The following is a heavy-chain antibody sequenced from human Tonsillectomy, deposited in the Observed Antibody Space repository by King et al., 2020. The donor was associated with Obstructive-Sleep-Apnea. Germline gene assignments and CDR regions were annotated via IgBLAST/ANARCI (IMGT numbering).Heavy chain of an antibody. V-gene: IGHV4-59*02. D-gene: IGHD3-16*02. J-gene: IGHJ4*02. CDR1: GVSVSSYY. CDR2: ILNSGST. CDR3: ARELGSAVIDY. Sequence: LQLQESGPGLVKPSETLSLTCTVSGVSVSSYYWSWIRQPPGKGLEWIGYILNSGSTNYHPSLKSRVTISVDTSKNQFSLRLSSVTAADTAVYYCARELGSAVIDYWGQGTLVTVSS.